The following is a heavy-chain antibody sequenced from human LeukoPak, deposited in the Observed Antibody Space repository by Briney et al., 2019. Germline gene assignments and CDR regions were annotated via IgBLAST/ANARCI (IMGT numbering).Heavy chain of an antibody. Sequence: SETLSLTCTVSGGSISSGDYYWRWIRQPPGKGLEWIGYIYYSRSTYYNPSLKSRVTISVATSKNQFSLKLSSVTAADTALYYCARAMWGNSFGYWGQGTLVTVSS. CDR1: GGSISSGDYY. V-gene: IGHV4-30-4*01. CDR2: IYYSRST. D-gene: IGHD3-16*01. CDR3: ARAMWGNSFGY. J-gene: IGHJ4*02.